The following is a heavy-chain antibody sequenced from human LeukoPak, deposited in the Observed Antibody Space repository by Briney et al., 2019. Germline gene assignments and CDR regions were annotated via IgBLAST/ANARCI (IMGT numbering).Heavy chain of an antibody. CDR1: GFTFSHYG. CDR2: IQSDGSYK. V-gene: IGHV3-33*01. D-gene: IGHD3-3*02. Sequence: GGSLRLPCAGSGFTFSHYGMHWVRQGPGKGLEWVAGIQSDGSYKYYEDSLKGRFTISRDNFKNILYLQMNSLRAEDTAVYSCARDVDTSNHMSIFDPWGQGTLVTVSS. J-gene: IGHJ5*02. CDR3: ARDVDTSNHMSIFDP.